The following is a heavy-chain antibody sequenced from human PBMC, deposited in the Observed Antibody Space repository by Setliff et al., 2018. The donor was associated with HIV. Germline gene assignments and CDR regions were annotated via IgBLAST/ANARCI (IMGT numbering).Heavy chain of an antibody. V-gene: IGHV1-8*02. CDR3: ARGRGVATTWGRTGNFDY. J-gene: IGHJ4*02. D-gene: IGHD1-1*01. CDR1: GYTFTSYD. CDR2: MNPNSGNT. Sequence: ASVKVSCKASGYTFTSYDINWVRQATGQGLEWMGWMNPNSGNTNYAQKFQGRVTMTTDTSMSTAYMEVRSLRSDDTAVYYCARGRGVATTWGRTGNFDYWGQGTLVTVSS.